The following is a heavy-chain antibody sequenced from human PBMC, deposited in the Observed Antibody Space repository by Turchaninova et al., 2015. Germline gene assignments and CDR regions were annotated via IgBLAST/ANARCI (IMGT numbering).Heavy chain of an antibody. CDR3: ARCSGGSWRLFDY. D-gene: IGHD1-1*01. Sequence: QVQLVQSGAEVKKPGSSVKVSCKASGGTFSSYAISWVRQAPGQGLEWMGGLIPIFGPATYAQKFQRSCTITADGDTRTAYRELGSLGAEDTAVYYCARCSGGSWRLFDYWGQGTLVTVSS. CDR1: GGTFSSYA. CDR2: LIPIFGPA. J-gene: IGHJ4*02. V-gene: IGHV1-69*01.